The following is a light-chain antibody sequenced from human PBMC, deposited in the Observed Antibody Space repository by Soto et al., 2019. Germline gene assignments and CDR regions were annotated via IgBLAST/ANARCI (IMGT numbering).Light chain of an antibody. Sequence: QSALTQPPSVSGSPGQSVTISCTGTSSDVGSYNRVSWYQQPPGTAPKLMIYEVSNRPSGVPDRFSGSKSGNTASLTISGLQAQDEADYYCSLYTSSSNLVLGNGTKVT. CDR3: SLYTSSSNLV. CDR1: SSDVGSYNR. J-gene: IGLJ1*01. CDR2: EVS. V-gene: IGLV2-18*01.